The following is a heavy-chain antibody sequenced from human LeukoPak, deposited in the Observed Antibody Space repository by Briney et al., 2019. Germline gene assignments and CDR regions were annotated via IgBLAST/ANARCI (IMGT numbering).Heavy chain of an antibody. J-gene: IGHJ4*02. D-gene: IGHD6-13*01. CDR1: GFTFSSSW. Sequence: GGSLRLSCAASGFTFSSSWMSWVRQAPGKGLEWVANIKQDGSEKYYVGSVKGRFTISRDNAKNSLYLQMNSLRAEDTAVYYCARDGQTSAAGLGAYWGQGTLVTVSS. V-gene: IGHV3-7*01. CDR2: IKQDGSEK. CDR3: ARDGQTSAAGLGAY.